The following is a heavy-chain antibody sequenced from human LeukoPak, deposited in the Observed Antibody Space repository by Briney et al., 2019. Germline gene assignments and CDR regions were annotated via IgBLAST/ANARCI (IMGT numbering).Heavy chain of an antibody. CDR3: ARDITIFGVGIPFDP. V-gene: IGHV4-4*07. J-gene: IGHJ5*02. D-gene: IGHD3-3*01. CDR2: IYTSGST. Sequence: PSETLSLTCTVSGGSNSSYYWSWIRQPAGKGLEWIGRIYTSGSTNYNPSLKSRVTMSVDTSKNQFSLKLSSVTAADTAVYYCARDITIFGVGIPFDPWGQGTLVTVSS. CDR1: GGSNSSYY.